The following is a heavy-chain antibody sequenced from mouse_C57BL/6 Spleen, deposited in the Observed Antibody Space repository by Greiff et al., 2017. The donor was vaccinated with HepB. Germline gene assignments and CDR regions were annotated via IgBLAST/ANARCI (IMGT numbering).Heavy chain of an antibody. Sequence: EVQLQQSGAELVRPGASVKLSCTASGFNIKDDYMHWVKQRPEQGLEWIGWIDPENGDTEYASKFQGKATITADTSSNTAYLQLSSLTSEDTAVYYCTSPGNYSKGDWYFDVWGTGTTVTVSS. CDR3: TSPGNYSKGDWYFDV. CDR2: IDPENGDT. V-gene: IGHV14-4*01. J-gene: IGHJ1*03. CDR1: GFNIKDDY. D-gene: IGHD2-5*01.